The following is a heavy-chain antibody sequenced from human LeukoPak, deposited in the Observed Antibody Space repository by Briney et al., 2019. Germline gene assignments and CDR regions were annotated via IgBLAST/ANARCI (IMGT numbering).Heavy chain of an antibody. CDR2: IKEDGSEK. D-gene: IGHD6-13*01. V-gene: IGHV3-7*01. Sequence: PGGSLRLSCAASGFTFSTHWMSWVRQAPGKGLQWVANIKEDGSEKYDVDSVKGRFTISRDNAKNSLYLQMNSLRAEDTAVYYCATLQWYGGTWNWYFDLWGRGTLVTVSS. CDR3: ATLQWYGGTWNWYFDL. J-gene: IGHJ2*01. CDR1: GFTFSTHW.